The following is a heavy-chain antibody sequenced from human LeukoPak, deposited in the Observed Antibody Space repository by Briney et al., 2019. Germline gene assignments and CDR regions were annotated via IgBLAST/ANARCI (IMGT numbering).Heavy chain of an antibody. V-gene: IGHV4-38-2*02. CDR3: ARLSGIYCDRGSCFNYFDS. CDR1: GGSISSYY. J-gene: IGHJ5*01. D-gene: IGHD2-15*01. Sequence: SETLSLTCTVSGGSISSYYWGWIRQPPGKGLEWIGSIYHSGSTFYNPSLKSRVTISVDTSKNQFPLRLTSVTAADTAVYYCARLSGIYCDRGSCFNYFDSWGQGALVTVSS. CDR2: IYHSGST.